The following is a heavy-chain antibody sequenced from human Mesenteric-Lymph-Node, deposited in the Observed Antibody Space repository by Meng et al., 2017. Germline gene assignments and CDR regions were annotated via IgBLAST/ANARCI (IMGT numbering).Heavy chain of an antibody. CDR2: NDPTDSDT. Sequence: KVSCQGSGNTFNKYWIGRVRQMPGNGREWMGVNDPTDSDTRYSPSIQGQVTITVDNSISTAYLQWSSLKTSDPATYYCATTNYRDYLDVSLYFDAWGRGTLVTVSS. D-gene: IGHD4-17*01. J-gene: IGHJ2*01. CDR3: ATTNYRDYLDVSLYFDA. V-gene: IGHV5-51*01. CDR1: GNTFNKYW.